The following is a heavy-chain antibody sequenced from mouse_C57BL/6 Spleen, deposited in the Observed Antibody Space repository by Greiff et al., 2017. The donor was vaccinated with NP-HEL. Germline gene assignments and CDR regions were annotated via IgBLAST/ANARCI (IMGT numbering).Heavy chain of an antibody. D-gene: IGHD2-3*01. J-gene: IGHJ1*03. CDR3: VRNYDGYYGWYFDV. CDR1: GFSFNTYA. V-gene: IGHV10-1*01. Sequence: EVMLVESGGGLVQPKGSLKLSCAASGFSFNTYAMNWVRQAPGQGLEWVARIRSKSNNYATYYADSVKDRFTISRDDSESMLYLQMNNLKTEDTAMYYGVRNYDGYYGWYFDVWGTGTTVTVSS. CDR2: IRSKSNNYAT.